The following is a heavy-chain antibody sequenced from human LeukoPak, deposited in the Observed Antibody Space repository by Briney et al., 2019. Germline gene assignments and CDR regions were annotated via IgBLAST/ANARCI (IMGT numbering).Heavy chain of an antibody. D-gene: IGHD5-12*01. CDR1: GYTFTGYY. Sequence: ASVKVSCKASGYTFTGYYIHWVRQAPGQGLEWMGWINPNTGGTNNARKFQGRVTMTRDTSISTAYMELSRVRSDDTAVYYCARADAVDIVGAIDFDSWGQGTLVSVSS. CDR3: ARADAVDIVGAIDFDS. V-gene: IGHV1-2*02. CDR2: INPNTGGT. J-gene: IGHJ4*02.